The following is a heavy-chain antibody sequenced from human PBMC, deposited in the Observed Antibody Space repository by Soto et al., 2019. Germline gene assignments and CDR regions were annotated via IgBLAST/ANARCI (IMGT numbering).Heavy chain of an antibody. CDR2: ITSSSSYI. Sequence: PGGSLRLFCAASGFTFSLYSMIWVRRAPGKGLEWVASITSSSSYIYYEDSLKGRFTISRDNAKNSLFLQLDSLRAEDTAVYFCVRARSTDSSPDYWGQGTLVTVYS. V-gene: IGHV3-21*01. CDR1: GFTFSLYS. D-gene: IGHD6-19*01. CDR3: VRARSTDSSPDY. J-gene: IGHJ4*02.